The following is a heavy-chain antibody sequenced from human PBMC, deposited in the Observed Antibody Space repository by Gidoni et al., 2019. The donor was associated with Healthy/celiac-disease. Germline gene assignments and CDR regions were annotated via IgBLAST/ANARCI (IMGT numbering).Heavy chain of an antibody. Sequence: QVQLVESGGGVVQPGRSLRLSCAASGFTFSSYGMHWVRQAPGKGLEWVAVISYDGSNKYYADSVKGRFTISRDNSKNTLYLQMNSLRAEDTAVYYCAKGGVWIFGVVISHPHLDYWGQGTLVTVSS. D-gene: IGHD3-3*01. V-gene: IGHV3-30*18. CDR1: GFTFSSYG. CDR2: ISYDGSNK. CDR3: AKGGVWIFGVVISHPHLDY. J-gene: IGHJ4*02.